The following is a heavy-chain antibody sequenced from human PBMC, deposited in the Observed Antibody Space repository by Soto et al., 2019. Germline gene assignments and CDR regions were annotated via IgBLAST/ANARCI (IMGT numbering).Heavy chain of an antibody. D-gene: IGHD3-3*01. CDR3: AKDLGGTYYDFWSGYSFTQYYYYGMDV. CDR2: ISYDGSNK. J-gene: IGHJ6*02. Sequence: SLRLSCAASGFTFSSYGMHWVRQAPGKGLEWVAVISYDGSNKYYADSVKGRFTISRDNSKNTLYLQMNSLRAEDTAVYYCAKDLGGTYYDFWSGYSFTQYYYYGMDVWGQGTTVTVSS. V-gene: IGHV3-30*18. CDR1: GFTFSSYG.